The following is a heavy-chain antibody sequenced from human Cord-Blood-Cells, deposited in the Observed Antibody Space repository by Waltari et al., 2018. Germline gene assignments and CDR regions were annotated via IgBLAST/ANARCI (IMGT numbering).Heavy chain of an antibody. J-gene: IGHJ4*02. CDR1: GFTLRSSW. Sequence: EVQLVESGGGLVQSGGSLRLSCPAPGFTLRSSWMRWVRQAPGKGLEWVANIKQDGSEKYYVDSVKGRFTISRDNAKNSLYLQMNSLRAEDTAVYYCARGSVVRGVIIDYWGQGTLVTVSS. CDR3: ARGSVVRGVIIDY. V-gene: IGHV3-7*01. D-gene: IGHD3-10*01. CDR2: IKQDGSEK.